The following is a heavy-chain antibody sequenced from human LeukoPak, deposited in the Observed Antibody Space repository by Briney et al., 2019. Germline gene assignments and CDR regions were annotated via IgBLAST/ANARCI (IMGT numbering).Heavy chain of an antibody. CDR1: GFRFDSFY. D-gene: IGHD3-22*01. CDR2: ISASGAVP. CDR3: ARSLIVASEDY. V-gene: IGHV3-11*04. J-gene: IGHJ4*02. Sequence: RGSLRLSCAASGFRFDSFYMGWIRQVPGKGLDYIALISASGAVPYYAESVEGRFTISRDNAKNSVSLQMNSLSADDTAIYYCARSLIVASEDYWGQGTQVIVSS.